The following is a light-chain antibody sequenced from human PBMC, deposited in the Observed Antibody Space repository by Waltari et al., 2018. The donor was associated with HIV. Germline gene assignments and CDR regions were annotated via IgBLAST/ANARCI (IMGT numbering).Light chain of an antibody. CDR1: SSNIGAGYD. V-gene: IGLV1-40*01. J-gene: IGLJ2*01. CDR2: ANI. Sequence: QSVLTQPPSVSGAPGQRVTISCTGSSSNIGAGYDVHWYQQLPGTAPKRLFYANINRPSGVPGRFSGSKSRSSASLAITWLQAEDEAHYYCQSFDSSLTTSGVIFGGGTKLTVL. CDR3: QSFDSSLTTSGVI.